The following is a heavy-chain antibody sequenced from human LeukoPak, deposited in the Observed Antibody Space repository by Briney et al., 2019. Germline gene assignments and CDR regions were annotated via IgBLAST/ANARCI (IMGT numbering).Heavy chain of an antibody. CDR3: AKDMGGSGSSALDY. V-gene: IGHV3-9*01. CDR2: ISWNSGRI. D-gene: IGHD3-10*01. Sequence: GRSLRLSCAASGFTFDDYAMQWVRQAPGKGLEWVSGISWNSGRIGYADSVKGRLTISRDNAKNSLYLQMNSVRAEDTALYYCAKDMGGSGSSALDYWGQGTLVTVSS. CDR1: GFTFDDYA. J-gene: IGHJ4*02.